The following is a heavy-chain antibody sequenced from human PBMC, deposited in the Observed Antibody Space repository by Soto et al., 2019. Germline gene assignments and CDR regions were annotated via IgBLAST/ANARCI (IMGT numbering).Heavy chain of an antibody. D-gene: IGHD3-3*01. CDR3: ARVDYDFWSGPEAFDI. J-gene: IGHJ3*02. V-gene: IGHV1-18*01. Sequence: ASVKVSCKASGYTFTIYGISLVRQAPGQGLEWMGWISAYNGNTNYAQKLQGRVTMTTDTSTSTAYMELRSLRSDDTAVYYCARVDYDFWSGPEAFDIWGQGTMVTVSS. CDR1: GYTFTIYG. CDR2: ISAYNGNT.